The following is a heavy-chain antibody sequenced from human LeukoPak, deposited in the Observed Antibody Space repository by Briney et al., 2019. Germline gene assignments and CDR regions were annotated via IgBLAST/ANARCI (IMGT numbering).Heavy chain of an antibody. CDR3: AREVGPRGSSSPPASFQH. J-gene: IGHJ1*01. CDR2: IIPILGIA. Sequence: SVKVSCKASGGTFSSYAISWVRQAPGQGLEWMGRIIPILGIANYAQKFQGRVTITADKSTSTAYMELSSLRSEDTAVYYCAREVGPRGSSSPPASFQHWGQGTLVTVSS. V-gene: IGHV1-69*04. D-gene: IGHD6-13*01. CDR1: GGTFSSYA.